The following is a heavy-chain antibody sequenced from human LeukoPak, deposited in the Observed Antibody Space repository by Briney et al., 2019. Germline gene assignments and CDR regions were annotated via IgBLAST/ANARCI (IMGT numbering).Heavy chain of an antibody. V-gene: IGHV4-38-2*01. CDR2: IYHSGST. Sequence: SETLSLTCAVSGYSISSGYYWGWIRQPPGKGLEWIGSIYHSGSTYYNPSLKSRVTISVDTSKNQFSLKLSSVTAADTAVYYCARVSGYSYGGNDYWGQGTLVTVSS. CDR1: GYSISSGYY. D-gene: IGHD5-18*01. J-gene: IGHJ4*02. CDR3: ARVSGYSYGGNDY.